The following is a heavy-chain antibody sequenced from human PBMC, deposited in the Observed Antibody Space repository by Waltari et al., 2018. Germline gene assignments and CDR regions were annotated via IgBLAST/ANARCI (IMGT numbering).Heavy chain of an antibody. V-gene: IGHV4-38-2*01. CDR2: IYHSGST. D-gene: IGHD3-22*01. Sequence: QVQLQESGPGLVKPSETLSLTCAVSGYSISSGYSWGWIRQPPGKGLEWIGSIYHSGSTYYNPSLKSRVTISVDTSKNQFSLKLSSVTAADTAVYYCAINDSSGRDAFDIWGQGTMVTVSS. CDR3: AINDSSGRDAFDI. J-gene: IGHJ3*02. CDR1: GYSISSGYS.